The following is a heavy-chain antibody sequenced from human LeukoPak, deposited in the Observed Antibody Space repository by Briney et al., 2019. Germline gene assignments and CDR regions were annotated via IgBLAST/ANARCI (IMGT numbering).Heavy chain of an antibody. CDR3: ARDAEITMVRGVPFDP. D-gene: IGHD3-10*01. CDR2: IYASGST. Sequence: SETLSLTCTVSGGSISSYYWSWIRQPAGKGLEWIGPIYASGSTNYNPSLKSRVTMSVDTSKNQFSLKLSSVTAADTAVYYCARDAEITMVRGVPFDPWGQGTLVSVSS. CDR1: GGSISSYY. V-gene: IGHV4-4*07. J-gene: IGHJ5*02.